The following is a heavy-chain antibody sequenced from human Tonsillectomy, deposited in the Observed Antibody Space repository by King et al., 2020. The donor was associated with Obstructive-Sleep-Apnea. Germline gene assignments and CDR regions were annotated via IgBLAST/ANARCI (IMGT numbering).Heavy chain of an antibody. J-gene: IGHJ4*02. Sequence: QLQESGPGLVKPSETLSLTCNVSGDSISTSSYYWGWIRQPPGKGLQWIGTIYYNGSPHYNPSLKSRVTISVDTSKNQFSLKLSSVTAADTAVYYCVREPPPLMVRGDRNDYWGQGTLVIVSS. V-gene: IGHV4-39*07. CDR1: GDSISTSSYY. D-gene: IGHD3-10*01. CDR2: IYYNGSP. CDR3: VREPPPLMVRGDRNDY.